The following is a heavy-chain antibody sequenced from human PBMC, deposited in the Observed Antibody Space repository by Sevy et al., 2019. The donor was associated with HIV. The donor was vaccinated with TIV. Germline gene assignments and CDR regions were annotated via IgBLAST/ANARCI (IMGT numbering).Heavy chain of an antibody. CDR2: IKQDGSEK. D-gene: IGHD1-26*01. CDR3: ARAPTDFIVGATEGYYYYYGMDV. J-gene: IGHJ6*02. Sequence: GGSLRLSCAASEFTFSSYWMSWVRQAPGKGLEWVANIKQDGSEKYYVDSVKGRFTISRDNAKNSLYLQMNSLRAEDTAVYYWARAPTDFIVGATEGYYYYYGMDVWGQGTTVTVSS. V-gene: IGHV3-7*01. CDR1: EFTFSSYW.